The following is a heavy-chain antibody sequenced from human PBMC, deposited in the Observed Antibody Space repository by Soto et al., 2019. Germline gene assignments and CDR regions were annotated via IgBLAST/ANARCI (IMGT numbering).Heavy chain of an antibody. D-gene: IGHD5-12*01. V-gene: IGHV3-23*01. J-gene: IGHJ6*02. CDR1: GFTFSSYA. CDR2: ISGSGGST. Sequence: QTGGSLRLSCAASGFTFSSYAMSWVRQSPGKGLEWVSAISGSGGSTYYADSVKGRFTISRDNSKNTLYLQMNSLRAEDTAVYYCARTSRPPYSGYDLGTRYYYGMDVWGQGTTVTVSS. CDR3: ARTSRPPYSGYDLGTRYYYGMDV.